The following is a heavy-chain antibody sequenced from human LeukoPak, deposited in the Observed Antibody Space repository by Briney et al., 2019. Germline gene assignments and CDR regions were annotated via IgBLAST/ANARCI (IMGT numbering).Heavy chain of an antibody. Sequence: SETLSLTCTVSGGSISSYYWSWIRQPPGKGLEWTGYIYYSGSTNYNPSLKSRVTISVDTSKNQFSLKLSSVTAADTAVYYCASRADAREGYFDYWGQGTLVTVSS. CDR3: ASRADAREGYFDY. CDR1: GGSISSYY. CDR2: IYYSGST. J-gene: IGHJ4*02. D-gene: IGHD1-26*01. V-gene: IGHV4-59*01.